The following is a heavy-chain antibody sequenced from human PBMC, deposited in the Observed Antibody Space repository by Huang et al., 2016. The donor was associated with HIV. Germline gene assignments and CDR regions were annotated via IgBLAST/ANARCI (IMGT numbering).Heavy chain of an antibody. J-gene: IGHJ4*02. CDR3: ARFRGDY. Sequence: QVQLVQSGAEVKKPGASVKVSCKASGYTFTSYAMHWVRQAPGQRSEWMGGINVGNGNTKYSQKFQGRVTITRDTSASTAYMELSSLRSEYTAVYYCARFRGDYWGQGTLVIVSS. CDR1: GYTFTSYA. V-gene: IGHV1-3*01. CDR2: INVGNGNT. D-gene: IGHD3-10*01.